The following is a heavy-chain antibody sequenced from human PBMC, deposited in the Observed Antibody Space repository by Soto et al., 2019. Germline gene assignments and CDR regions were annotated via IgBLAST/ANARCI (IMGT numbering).Heavy chain of an antibody. CDR1: GLTFSNYA. J-gene: IGHJ4*02. V-gene: IGHV3-23*01. CDR2: MSGSSSTT. D-gene: IGHD1-7*01. Sequence: GWSLRLSCATSGLTFSNYAMSWVRQAPGGGLEWVSSMSGSSSTTYYADSVRGRFTISRDRSKNTLYLQMSSLRAEDTALYYCAKNQERELPRVIDFWGQGTLVTVSS. CDR3: AKNQERELPRVIDF.